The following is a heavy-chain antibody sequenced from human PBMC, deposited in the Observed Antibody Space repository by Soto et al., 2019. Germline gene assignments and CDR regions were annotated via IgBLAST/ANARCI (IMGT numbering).Heavy chain of an antibody. CDR3: ASSGYSSGWCADNWFDP. D-gene: IGHD6-19*01. Sequence: SETLSLTCAVSGGSIIASNWWTWVRQPPGMGLEWIGDIYYSGSTSYIPSLKGRVTISVDTSKNQFSLKLSSVTAADTAVYYCASSGYSSGWCADNWFDPWGQGTLVTVSS. J-gene: IGHJ5*02. CDR2: IYYSGST. CDR1: GGSIIASNW. V-gene: IGHV4-4*02.